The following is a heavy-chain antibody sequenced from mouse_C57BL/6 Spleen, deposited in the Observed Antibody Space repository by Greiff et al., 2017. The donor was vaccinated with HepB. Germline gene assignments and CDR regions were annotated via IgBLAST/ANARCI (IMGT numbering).Heavy chain of an antibody. CDR3: TRSNDGYYYYFDY. Sequence: VQLQQSGAELVRPGASVTLSCKASGYTFTDYEMHWVKQTPVHGLEWIGAIDPETGGTAYNQKFKGKAILTADKSSSTAYMELRSLTSEDSAVYYCTRSNDGYYYYFDYWGQGTTLTVSS. CDR1: GYTFTDYE. CDR2: IDPETGGT. J-gene: IGHJ2*01. V-gene: IGHV1-15*01. D-gene: IGHD2-3*01.